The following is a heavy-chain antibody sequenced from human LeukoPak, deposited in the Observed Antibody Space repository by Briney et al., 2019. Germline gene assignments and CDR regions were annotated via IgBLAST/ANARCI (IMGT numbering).Heavy chain of an antibody. V-gene: IGHV3-48*01. Sequence: GGSLRLSCAASGFTFSSYSMNWVRQAPGKGLEWVSYISSSSSTIYYADSVKGRFTIPRDNAKNSLYLQMNSLRAEDTAVYYCARGGYSGYDSLGTYMDVWGKGTTVTVSS. CDR3: ARGGYSGYDSLGTYMDV. CDR1: GFTFSSYS. D-gene: IGHD5-12*01. CDR2: ISSSSSTI. J-gene: IGHJ6*03.